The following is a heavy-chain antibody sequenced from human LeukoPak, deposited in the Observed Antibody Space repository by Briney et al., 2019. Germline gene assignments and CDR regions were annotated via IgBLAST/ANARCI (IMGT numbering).Heavy chain of an antibody. J-gene: IGHJ4*02. Sequence: GGSLRLSCAASGFTFSNYAMSWVRQAPGKWLEWVLAISGSGGITYYADSVKGRFTISRDNSKNTLYLQMNGLRAEDTAVYYCAKGWGTYSSGWYLFDYRGQGTLVTVSS. CDR2: ISGSGGIT. V-gene: IGHV3-23*01. CDR1: GFTFSNYA. CDR3: AKGWGTYSSGWYLFDY. D-gene: IGHD6-19*01.